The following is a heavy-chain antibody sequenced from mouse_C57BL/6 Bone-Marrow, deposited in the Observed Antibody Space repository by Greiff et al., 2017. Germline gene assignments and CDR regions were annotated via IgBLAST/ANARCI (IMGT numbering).Heavy chain of an antibody. J-gene: IGHJ1*03. CDR1: GYTFTSYG. Sequence: VKLVESGAELARPGASVKLSCKASGYTFTSYGISWVKQRTGQGLEWIGEIYPRSGNTYYTEKFKGKATLTADKSSSTAYMELRSLTSEDSAVYFCARVKKYWYFDVWGTGTTVTVSS. CDR3: ARVKKYWYFDV. CDR2: IYPRSGNT. V-gene: IGHV1-81*01.